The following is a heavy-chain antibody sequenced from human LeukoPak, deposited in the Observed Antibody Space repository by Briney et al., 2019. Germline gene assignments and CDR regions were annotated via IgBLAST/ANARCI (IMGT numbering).Heavy chain of an antibody. Sequence: GGSLRLSCAASGFSFDTYGMHWARQAPGKGLEWVAVISYDGSNKFYADSVKGRFTISRDNSENTLSLQMDSLRPGDTAVYYCAKVQYNSGWYGYFDYWGQGTLVTVSS. V-gene: IGHV3-30*18. D-gene: IGHD6-19*01. J-gene: IGHJ4*02. CDR1: GFSFDTYG. CDR3: AKVQYNSGWYGYFDY. CDR2: ISYDGSNK.